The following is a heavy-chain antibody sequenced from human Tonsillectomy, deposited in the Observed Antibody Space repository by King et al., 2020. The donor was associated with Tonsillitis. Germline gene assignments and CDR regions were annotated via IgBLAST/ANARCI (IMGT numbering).Heavy chain of an antibody. V-gene: IGHV3-30*18. Sequence: VQLVESGGGVVQPGRSLRLSCAASGFTFSSYDMHWVRQAPGKGLVWVAVISYDGSDKYYADSVKGRFTISRDNSKNTLYLQMNSLRAEDTAVYYCAKDGSSDFDYWGQGTLVTVSS. CDR3: AKDGSSDFDY. CDR1: GFTFSSYD. J-gene: IGHJ4*02. CDR2: ISYDGSDK.